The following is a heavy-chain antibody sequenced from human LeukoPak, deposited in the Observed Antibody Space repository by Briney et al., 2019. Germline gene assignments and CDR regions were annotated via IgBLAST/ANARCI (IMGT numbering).Heavy chain of an antibody. CDR2: INHSGST. V-gene: IGHV4-34*01. J-gene: IGHJ4*02. CDR1: GGSFSGYY. D-gene: IGHD1-14*01. CDR3: ARAGISLGWFNHSPDY. Sequence: SETLSLTCAVYGGSFSGYYWSWIRQPPGKGLEWIGEINHSGSTNYNPSLKSRVTISVDTSKNQFSLKLSSVTAADTAVYYCARAGISLGWFNHSPDYWGQGTLVTVSS.